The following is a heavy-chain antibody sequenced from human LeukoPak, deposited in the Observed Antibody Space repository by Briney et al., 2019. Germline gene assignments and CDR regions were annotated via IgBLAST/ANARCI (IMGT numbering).Heavy chain of an antibody. V-gene: IGHV4-59*01. D-gene: IGHD1-26*01. CDR2: IYDRGST. CDR3: ATNLYRRFFDS. Sequence: SETLSLTCTVSGGSISTYYWSWIRQPPGKGLEWIGYIYDRGSTIYNPSLKSRVTISVDTSKNQFSLKVSSVTAADTAVYYCATNLYRRFFDSWGQGTLVTVST. CDR1: GGSISTYY. J-gene: IGHJ4*02.